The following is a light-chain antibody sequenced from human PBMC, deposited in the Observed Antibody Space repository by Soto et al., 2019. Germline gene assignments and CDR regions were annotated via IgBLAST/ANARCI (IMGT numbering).Light chain of an antibody. CDR3: QQYYSPWT. V-gene: IGKV4-1*01. J-gene: IGKJ1*01. Sequence: DIVMTQSPDSLAVSLGERATINCKSSQSVLYSSNNKNYLAWYQQKPGQPPKLLIYWASTRESGVPDRFSGSGSGTDFTLTIISLQADDVAVYYCQQYYSPWTFGQGTKVEIK. CDR2: WAS. CDR1: QSVLYSSNNKNY.